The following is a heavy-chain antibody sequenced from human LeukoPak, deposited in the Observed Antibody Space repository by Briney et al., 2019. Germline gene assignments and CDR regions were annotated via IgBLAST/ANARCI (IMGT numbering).Heavy chain of an antibody. CDR3: ARGRGYCSSTFRFGNMDV. CDR1: GFIFSDHY. CDR2: ISSKVTHI. Sequence: GGSLRLSCAASGFIFSDHYMAWIRQAPGKGLEWVSYISSKVTHIYYADSVKGRFTVSRDNTKNSLYLQMSSLGAEDTAVYYCARGRGYCSSTFRFGNMDVWGTGTTVTVSS. J-gene: IGHJ6*03. V-gene: IGHV3-11*04. D-gene: IGHD2-2*01.